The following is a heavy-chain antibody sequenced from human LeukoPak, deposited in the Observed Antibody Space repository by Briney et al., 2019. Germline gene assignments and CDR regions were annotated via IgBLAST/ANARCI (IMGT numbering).Heavy chain of an antibody. D-gene: IGHD3-10*01. V-gene: IGHV3-49*04. CDR1: GFTFGDHA. CDR3: TRVRSGNDFDY. CDR2: IRSKGYGGTT. J-gene: IGHJ4*02. Sequence: PGGSLRLSCSASGFTFGDHAMSWVRQAPGKGLERVGFIRSKGYGGTTEYAASVEGRFSLSRDDSKSFVYLQMSSLKTEDTAVYYCTRVRSGNDFDYWGQGTLVTVSS.